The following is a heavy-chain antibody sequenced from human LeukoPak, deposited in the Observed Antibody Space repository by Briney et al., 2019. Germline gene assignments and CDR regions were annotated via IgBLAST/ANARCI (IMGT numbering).Heavy chain of an antibody. CDR2: ISAYNGNT. CDR1: GYTFTSYG. J-gene: IGHJ5*02. V-gene: IGHV1-18*01. D-gene: IGHD4-17*01. Sequence: GASVKVSCKASGYTFTSYGISWVRQAPGQGLEWMGWISAYNGNTNYAQKLQGRVTMTTDTSTSTAYMELRSLRSDDTAVYYCARDPYGDYSGWFDPWGQGTLVTVSS. CDR3: ARDPYGDYSGWFDP.